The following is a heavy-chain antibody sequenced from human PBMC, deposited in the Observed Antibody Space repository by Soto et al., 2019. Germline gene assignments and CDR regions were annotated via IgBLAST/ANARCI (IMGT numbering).Heavy chain of an antibody. CDR1: GFTFSSYS. Sequence: GGSLRLSCAASGFTFSSYSMNWVRQAPGKGLEWVSSISSSSSYIYYADSVKGRFTISRDNAKNSLYLQMNSLRAEDTAVYYCARDWSLGELSLPFDYWGQGTLVTVSS. CDR3: ARDWSLGELSLPFDY. J-gene: IGHJ4*02. V-gene: IGHV3-21*01. CDR2: ISSSSSYI. D-gene: IGHD3-16*02.